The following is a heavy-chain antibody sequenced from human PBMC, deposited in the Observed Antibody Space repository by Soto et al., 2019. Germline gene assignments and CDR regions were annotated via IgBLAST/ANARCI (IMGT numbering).Heavy chain of an antibody. CDR3: ARVPAY. V-gene: IGHV4-59*12. CDR2: IYHSGST. Sequence: SETRSLTWTVSGGSISRYYWSWIRQPPGKGLEWIGYIYHSGSTYYNPSLKSRVTISVDRSKNQFSLKLSSVTAADTAVYYCARVPAYRGQGTLVTVSS. J-gene: IGHJ4*02. CDR1: GGSISRYY.